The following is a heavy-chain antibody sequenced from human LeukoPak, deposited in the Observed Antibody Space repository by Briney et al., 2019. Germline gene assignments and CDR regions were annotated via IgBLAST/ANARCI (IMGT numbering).Heavy chain of an antibody. J-gene: IGHJ4*02. CDR3: ARGGPNYDSSGYYYDY. D-gene: IGHD3-22*01. CDR1: GYSFTSYW. CDR2: IDPSDSYT. Sequence: GESLKISCKGSGYSFTSYWISWVRQMPGKGLEWMGRIDPSDSYTNYSPSFQGHVTISADKSIRTAYLQWSSLKASDTAVYYCARGGPNYDSSGYYYDYWGQGTLVTVSS. V-gene: IGHV5-10-1*01.